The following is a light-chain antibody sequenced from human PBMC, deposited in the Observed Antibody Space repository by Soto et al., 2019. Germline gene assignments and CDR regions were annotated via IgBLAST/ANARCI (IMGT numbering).Light chain of an antibody. Sequence: QSVLTQPPSASGSPGQSVTISCTGTSTDVGGYNYISWYQHHPGKGPKLIIYEVSERPSGVPDRFSGSKSGNTASLTVSGLQAGDEADYYCSSYAGSNNRGVFGSGTKVTVL. CDR1: STDVGGYNY. CDR3: SSYAGSNNRGV. V-gene: IGLV2-8*01. J-gene: IGLJ1*01. CDR2: EVS.